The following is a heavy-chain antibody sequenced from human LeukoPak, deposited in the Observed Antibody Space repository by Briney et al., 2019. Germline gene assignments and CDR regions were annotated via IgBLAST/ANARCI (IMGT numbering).Heavy chain of an antibody. J-gene: IGHJ6*03. CDR3: ARAPVSMVRGVIEYYYYMDV. D-gene: IGHD3-10*01. V-gene: IGHV1-24*01. CDR2: FDPEDGET. CDR1: GYTLTELS. Sequence: ASVKVSCKVSGYTLTELSMHWVRQAPGKGLEWMGGFDPEDGETIYAQKFQGRVTMTTDTSTSTAYMELRSLRSDDTAVYYCARAPVSMVRGVIEYYYYMDVWGKGTTVTISS.